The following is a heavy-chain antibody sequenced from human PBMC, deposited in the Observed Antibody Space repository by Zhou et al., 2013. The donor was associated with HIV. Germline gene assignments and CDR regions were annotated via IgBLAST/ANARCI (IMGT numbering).Heavy chain of an antibody. CDR1: GYTFISYG. Sequence: QVQLVQSKAEVKKPGASVKVSCKASGYTFISYGISWVRQAPGQRLEWMGWVSTYNGDTNYAQKFQGRVTMTTDTSTSTAYMELRSLRSDDTAVYYCARENSYYDILTGYYRVGAFDIWGQGTMVTVSS. D-gene: IGHD3-9*01. CDR3: ARENSYYDILTGYYRVGAFDI. CDR2: VSTYNGDT. V-gene: IGHV1-18*01. J-gene: IGHJ3*02.